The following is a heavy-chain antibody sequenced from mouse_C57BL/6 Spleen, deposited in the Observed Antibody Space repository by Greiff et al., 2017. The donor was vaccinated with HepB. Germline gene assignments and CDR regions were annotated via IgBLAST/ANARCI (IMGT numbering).Heavy chain of an antibody. CDR1: GYTFTSYW. J-gene: IGHJ1*03. D-gene: IGHD1-1*01. CDR2: IDPSDSYT. CDR3: ARGGYYYGSSSNWYFDV. Sequence: QVQLQQSGAELVMPGASVKLSCKASGYTFTSYWMHWVKQRPGQGLEWIGEIDPSDSYTNYNQKFKGKSTLTVDKSSSTAYMQLSSLTSEDSAVYYCARGGYYYGSSSNWYFDVWGTGTTVTVSS. V-gene: IGHV1-69*01.